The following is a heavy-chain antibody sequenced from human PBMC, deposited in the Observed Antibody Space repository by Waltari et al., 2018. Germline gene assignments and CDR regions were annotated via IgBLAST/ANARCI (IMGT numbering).Heavy chain of an antibody. D-gene: IGHD2-2*02. CDR3: AREGICRSTTCYTLDY. CDR1: GFTFSSYS. J-gene: IGHJ4*02. CDR2: MSYDGSSK. V-gene: IGHV3-30*01. Sequence: QVQMVESGGGVVQPGRSLRLSCAASGFTFSSYSIHWVRQAPGKGVGWVALMSYDGSSKDYADSVKGRFTVSRDNSKNTVYLQLNSLRVEDTAVYYCAREGICRSTTCYTLDYWGLGTLVTVSS.